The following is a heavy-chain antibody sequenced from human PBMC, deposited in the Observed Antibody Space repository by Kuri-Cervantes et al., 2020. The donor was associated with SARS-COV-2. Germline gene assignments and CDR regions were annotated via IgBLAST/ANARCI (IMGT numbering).Heavy chain of an antibody. CDR1: GFTFSSYA. J-gene: IGHJ4*02. D-gene: IGHD1-26*01. Sequence: GESLKISCAASGFTFSSYAMHWVRQAPGKGLVYVSAISSNGGSTYYADSVKGRFTISRDNSKNTLYLQMGSLRAEDMAVYYCARGWAPDYWGQGTLVTVSS. CDR3: ARGWAPDY. CDR2: ISSNGGST. V-gene: IGHV3-64*02.